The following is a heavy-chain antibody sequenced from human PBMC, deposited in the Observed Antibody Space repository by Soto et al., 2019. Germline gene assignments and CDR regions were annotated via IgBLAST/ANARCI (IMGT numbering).Heavy chain of an antibody. V-gene: IGHV4-31*03. CDR2: IYYSGST. D-gene: IGHD6-13*01. CDR3: AVWVAAGRFYYFDY. J-gene: IGHJ4*02. CDR1: GGSISSGGYY. Sequence: PSETLSLTCTVSGGSISSGGYYWSWIRQHPGKGMEWIGYIYYSGSTYNNPSLKSRVTISVDTSKNQFSLKLSSVTAADTAVYYCAVWVAAGRFYYFDYWGQGTLVTVSS.